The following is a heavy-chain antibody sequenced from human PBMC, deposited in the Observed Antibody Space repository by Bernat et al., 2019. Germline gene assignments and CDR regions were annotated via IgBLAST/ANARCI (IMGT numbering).Heavy chain of an antibody. V-gene: IGHV3-30*19. CDR1: GFTFSSYG. CDR3: ARDPNSSGWYGWIDY. D-gene: IGHD6-19*01. Sequence: QVQLVESGGGVVQPGTSLRLSCAASGFTFSSYGMHWVRQAPGKGLEWAAIIWYDGSNKYYADSVKGRFTISRDNSKNTLYLQMNSLRAEDTAVYYCARDPNSSGWYGWIDYWGQGTLVTVSS. J-gene: IGHJ4*02. CDR2: IWYDGSNK.